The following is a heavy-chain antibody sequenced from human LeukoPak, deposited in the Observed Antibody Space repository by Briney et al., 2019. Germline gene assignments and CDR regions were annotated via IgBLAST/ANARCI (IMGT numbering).Heavy chain of an antibody. J-gene: IGHJ4*02. V-gene: IGHV3-23*01. CDR1: GFTFSEYA. D-gene: IGHD3-9*01. Sequence: GGSLSLSCAASGFTFSEYAMTWVRQAPGKGLEWVSSISGIGDSTYYAVSVKGRFTIYRDNSKNTVYLQMNSLRAEDTAVYYCAIVALRGDILTGYYALDYWGQGTLVTVSS. CDR2: ISGIGDST. CDR3: AIVALRGDILTGYYALDY.